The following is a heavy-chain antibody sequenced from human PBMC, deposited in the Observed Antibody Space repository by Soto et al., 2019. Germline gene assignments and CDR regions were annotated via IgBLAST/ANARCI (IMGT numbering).Heavy chain of an antibody. CDR1: DDSINSDKYY. Sequence: SETLSLTCSVSDDSINSDKYYWGWIRQPPGKGLEWIGSIYYRGNAYYNPSLQTRVTTSLDTSKSQFSLKLSSVTAADSAVYYCARRGDWFDPWGQGTLVTVSS. J-gene: IGHJ5*02. CDR2: IYYRGNA. V-gene: IGHV4-39*01. CDR3: ARRGDWFDP.